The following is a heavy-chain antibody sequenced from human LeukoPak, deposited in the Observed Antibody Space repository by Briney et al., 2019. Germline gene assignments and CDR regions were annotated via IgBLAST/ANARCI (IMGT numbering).Heavy chain of an antibody. J-gene: IGHJ4*02. V-gene: IGHV1-2*02. CDR2: INPNSGGT. CDR1: GYTFTGYY. Sequence: GASVKVSCKASGYTFTGYYMHWVRQAPGQGLEWMGWINPNSGGTNYAQKFQGRVTMTRDTSISTAYMELSRLRSDDTAVYYCARGGGGGYSGYDFDYWGQGTLVTVSS. D-gene: IGHD5-12*01. CDR3: ARGGGGGYSGYDFDY.